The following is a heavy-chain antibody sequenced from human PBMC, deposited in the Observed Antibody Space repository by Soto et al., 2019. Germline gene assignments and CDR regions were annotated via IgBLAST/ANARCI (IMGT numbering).Heavy chain of an antibody. CDR3: ARGGAYDFWSGYYGMDV. D-gene: IGHD3-3*01. CDR2: MNPNSGNT. J-gene: IGHJ6*02. Sequence: ASVKVSCKASGYTFTSYDINWVRQATGQGLEWMGWMNPNSGNTGYAQKFQGRVTMTRNTSISTAYMELSSLRSEDTAVYYCARGGAYDFWSGYYGMDVWGQGTTVTVSS. CDR1: GYTFTSYD. V-gene: IGHV1-8*01.